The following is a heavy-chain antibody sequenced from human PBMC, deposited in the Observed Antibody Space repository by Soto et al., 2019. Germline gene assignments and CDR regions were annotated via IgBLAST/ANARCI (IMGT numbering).Heavy chain of an antibody. CDR1: GFTFSSYG. D-gene: IGHD3-3*01. CDR3: GRDLATIFGGAY. Sequence: GGSLRLSCAASGFTFSSYGMHWVRQAPGKGLEWVALISYDGSYKYYADSFQGRFTISRDNSKNTLHLQMDSLYPGDTAVYYCGRDLATIFGGAYWGQGTLVTVSS. V-gene: IGHV3-30*03. CDR2: ISYDGSYK. J-gene: IGHJ4*02.